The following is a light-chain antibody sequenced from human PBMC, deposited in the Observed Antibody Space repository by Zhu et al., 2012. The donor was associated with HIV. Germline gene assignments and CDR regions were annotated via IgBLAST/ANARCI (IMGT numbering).Light chain of an antibody. CDR2: GTS. Sequence: EIVLTQSPGTLSSSPGERATLSCRASQSVSSSYLAWYQQKPGQAPRLLIYGTSSRATGIPDRFSGSGSGTDFTLTINRLEPEDFAVYYCQQYVTSPATFGQGTNLEIK. V-gene: IGKV3-20*01. CDR3: QQYVTSPAT. CDR1: QSVSSSY. J-gene: IGKJ2*01.